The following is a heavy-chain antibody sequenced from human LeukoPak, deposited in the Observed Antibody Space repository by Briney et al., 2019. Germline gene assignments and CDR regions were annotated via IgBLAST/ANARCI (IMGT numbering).Heavy chain of an antibody. CDR1: GGSISSSSYY. CDR2: IYYSGST. D-gene: IGHD3-16*01. Sequence: PSETLSLTCTVSGGSISSSSYYWGWIRQPPGKGLEWIGSIYYSGSTNYNPSLKSRVTISVDTSKNQFSLKLSSVTAADTAVYYCASADVWTHWGYAFDIWGQGTMVTVSS. CDR3: ASADVWTHWGYAFDI. V-gene: IGHV4-39*07. J-gene: IGHJ3*02.